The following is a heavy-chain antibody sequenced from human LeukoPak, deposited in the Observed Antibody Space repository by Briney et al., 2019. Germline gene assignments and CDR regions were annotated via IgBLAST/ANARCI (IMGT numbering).Heavy chain of an antibody. V-gene: IGHV1-18*01. CDR1: GYTFTSYG. CDR2: ISAYNGNT. Sequence: ASVKVSCNASGYTFTSYGISWVRQAPGQGLEWMGWISAYNGNTNYAQKLQGRVTMTTDTSTSTAYTELSSLRSEDTAVYYCARKSYYGDYYFDYWGQGTLVTVSS. D-gene: IGHD4-17*01. J-gene: IGHJ4*02. CDR3: ARKSYYGDYYFDY.